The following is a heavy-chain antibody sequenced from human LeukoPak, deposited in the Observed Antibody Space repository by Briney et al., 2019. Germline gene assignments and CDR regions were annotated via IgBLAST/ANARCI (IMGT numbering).Heavy chain of an antibody. J-gene: IGHJ4*02. D-gene: IGHD3-10*01. V-gene: IGHV3-7*01. CDR3: ARFWVWFGELGALDY. CDR1: GFTFSTYW. Sequence: PGGSLRLSCAASGFTFSTYWMTWVRQAPGKGLEWVANIKQDGSEKYYVDSVKGRFTISRDNAKNSLYLQMNSLRAEDTAVYYCARFWVWFGELGALDYWGQGTLVTVSS. CDR2: IKQDGSEK.